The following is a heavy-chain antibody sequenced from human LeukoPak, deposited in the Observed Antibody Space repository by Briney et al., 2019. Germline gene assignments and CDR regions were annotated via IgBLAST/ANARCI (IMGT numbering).Heavy chain of an antibody. CDR1: GGSISSGGYS. Sequence: SQTLSLTCAVSGGSISSGGYSWSWIRQPPGKGLEWIGYIYHSGSTYYNPSLKSRVTISVDTSKNQFSLKLSSVTAADTAVYYCARGVMGIAAADPFDYWGQGTLVTVSS. CDR3: ARGVMGIAAADPFDY. J-gene: IGHJ4*02. D-gene: IGHD6-13*01. V-gene: IGHV4-30-2*01. CDR2: IYHSGST.